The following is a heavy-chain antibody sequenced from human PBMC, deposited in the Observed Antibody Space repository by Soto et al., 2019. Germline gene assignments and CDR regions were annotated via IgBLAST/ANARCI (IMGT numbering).Heavy chain of an antibody. CDR1: GGSISSYY. CDR3: ARDQHFIAASRYYYGMDV. D-gene: IGHD6-6*01. CDR2: IYYSGST. Sequence: PSETLSLTCTVSGGSISSYYWSWIRQPPGKGLEWIGYIYYSGSTNYNPSLKSRVTISVDTSKNQFSLKLSSVTAADTAVYYCARDQHFIAASRYYYGMDVWGQGTTVTVSS. V-gene: IGHV4-59*01. J-gene: IGHJ6*02.